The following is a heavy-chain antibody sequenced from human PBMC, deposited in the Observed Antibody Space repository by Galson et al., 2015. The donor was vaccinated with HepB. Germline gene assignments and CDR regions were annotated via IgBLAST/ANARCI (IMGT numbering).Heavy chain of an antibody. V-gene: IGHV4-39*07. Sequence: ETMSLTCTVSGGSISSSSYYWGWIRQPPGKGLEWIGSIYYSGSTYYNPSLKSRVTIAVDTSKNQFSLKLRSVTAADTALYYCARDIPGFLTGYVDYWGQGTLVTVSS. CDR3: ARDIPGFLTGYVDY. D-gene: IGHD3-9*01. CDR1: GGSISSSSYY. CDR2: IYYSGST. J-gene: IGHJ4*02.